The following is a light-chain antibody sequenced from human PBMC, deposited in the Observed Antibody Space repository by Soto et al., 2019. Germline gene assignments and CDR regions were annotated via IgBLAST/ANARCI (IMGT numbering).Light chain of an antibody. CDR2: DNN. J-gene: IGLJ3*02. CDR1: SSNVEKNY. CDR3: GTWDLSLNIWV. Sequence: QSVLTQPPSGSAAPGQKVTISCSGNSSNVEKNYVSWYQQLPGAATKFLIYDNNKRPSGIPDRFSGSKSGTSATLDITGLQTGDEADYYCGTWDLSLNIWVFGGGTQLTVL. V-gene: IGLV1-51*01.